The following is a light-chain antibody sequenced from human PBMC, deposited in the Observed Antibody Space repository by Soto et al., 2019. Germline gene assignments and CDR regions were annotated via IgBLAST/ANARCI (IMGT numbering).Light chain of an antibody. CDR1: QSVDSNY. J-gene: IGKJ2*01. Sequence: EIVLTQSPGTLSLSPGERATLSCRASQSVDSNYLAWYQQRPGQAPRLLTHGASSRATGIPDRFSGSGSGTDFSLTISRLEPEDFAVYYCQHYSFSSHTFGQGTKLEIK. V-gene: IGKV3-20*01. CDR3: QHYSFSSHT. CDR2: GAS.